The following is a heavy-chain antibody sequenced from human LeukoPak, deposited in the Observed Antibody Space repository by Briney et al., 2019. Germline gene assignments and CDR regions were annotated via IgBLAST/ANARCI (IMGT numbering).Heavy chain of an antibody. CDR2: INAGNGNT. CDR1: GYTFTSYA. J-gene: IGHJ4*02. Sequence: ASVKVSCKASGYTFTSYAMHWVRQAPGQRLEWVGWINAGNGNTKYSQKFQGRVTITRDTSASTAYMELSSLRSEDTAVYYCVAPDTAMVTGDFDYWGQGTLVTVSS. CDR3: VAPDTAMVTGDFDY. D-gene: IGHD5-18*01. V-gene: IGHV1-3*01.